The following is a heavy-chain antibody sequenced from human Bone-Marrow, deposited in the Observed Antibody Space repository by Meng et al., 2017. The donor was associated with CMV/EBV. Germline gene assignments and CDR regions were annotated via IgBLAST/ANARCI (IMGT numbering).Heavy chain of an antibody. CDR2: INHSGTA. D-gene: IGHD3-3*01. J-gene: IGHJ5*02. CDR1: SGTFSDYY. Sequence: SETLSLTCAVYSGTFSDYYWTWIRQPPGKGLEWIGEINHSGTANYNPSLKSRVTISADTSKNQFSLRLTSVTAADTAVYYCARGLYVLRFLEWLKDNWFDPWGQGTLVTVSS. CDR3: ARGLYVLRFLEWLKDNWFDP. V-gene: IGHV4-34*01.